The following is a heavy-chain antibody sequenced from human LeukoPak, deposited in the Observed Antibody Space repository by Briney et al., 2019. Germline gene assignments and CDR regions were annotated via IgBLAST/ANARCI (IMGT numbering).Heavy chain of an antibody. J-gene: IGHJ4*02. CDR3: ARVGSYDSSGYYFGS. V-gene: IGHV3-7*01. D-gene: IGHD3-22*01. CDR1: GFTFSSYW. Sequence: GGSLRLSCAASGFTFSSYWMSWVRQAPGKGLEWVANIKQDGSEKYYVDSVKGRFTISRDNAKNSLYLQMNCLRAEDTAVYYCARVGSYDSSGYYFGSWGQGTLVTVSS. CDR2: IKQDGSEK.